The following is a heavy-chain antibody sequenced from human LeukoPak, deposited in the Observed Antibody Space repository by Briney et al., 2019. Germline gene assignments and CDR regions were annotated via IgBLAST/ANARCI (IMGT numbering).Heavy chain of an antibody. Sequence: PGGSLRLSCAASGFMFSSYSMNWVRQGPGKGLEWVANIKEDGSEKNYVDSVKGRFTISRDNAKNSLYLQMNSLRADDTAVYYCTRDGWLTSWPTDYWGQGTLVTVSS. CDR2: IKEDGSEK. V-gene: IGHV3-7*01. CDR1: GFMFSSYS. J-gene: IGHJ4*02. D-gene: IGHD6-19*01. CDR3: TRDGWLTSWPTDY.